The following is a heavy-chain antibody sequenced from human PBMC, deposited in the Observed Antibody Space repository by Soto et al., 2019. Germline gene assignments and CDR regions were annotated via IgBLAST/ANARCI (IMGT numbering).Heavy chain of an antibody. Sequence: GASVKASCKASGGTFRSYAISWVRQAPGQGLEWMGGIIPIFGTANYAQKFQGRVTITANESTSTAYMELSSLRSEDTAVYYCARGLGGAMVRGEYYYYYGMDVWGQGTTVTVSS. CDR2: IIPIFGTA. V-gene: IGHV1-69*13. J-gene: IGHJ6*02. D-gene: IGHD3-10*01. CDR1: GGTFRSYA. CDR3: ARGLGGAMVRGEYYYYYGMDV.